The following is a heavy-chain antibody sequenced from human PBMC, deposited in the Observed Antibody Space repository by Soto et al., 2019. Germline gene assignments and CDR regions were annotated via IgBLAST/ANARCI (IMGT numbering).Heavy chain of an antibody. Sequence: PSETLSLTCTVSGGSISSGGYYWSWIRQHPGKGLEWIGYIYYSGSTYYNPSLKSRVTISVDTSKNQFSLKLSSVTAADTAVYYCARDGSRTGPKALRGWIDPWGQGTLVTVSS. V-gene: IGHV4-31*03. J-gene: IGHJ5*02. D-gene: IGHD3-10*01. CDR3: ARDGSRTGPKALRGWIDP. CDR2: IYYSGST. CDR1: GGSISSGGYY.